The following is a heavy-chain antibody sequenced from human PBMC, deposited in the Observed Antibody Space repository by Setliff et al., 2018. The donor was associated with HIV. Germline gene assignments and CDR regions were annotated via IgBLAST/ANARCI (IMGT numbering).Heavy chain of an antibody. CDR3: ARRYYYYMDV. CDR1: GGSISGGTYY. V-gene: IGHV4-31*03. Sequence: PSETLSLPCTVSGGSISGGTYYWSWIRQHPGKGLQWIGYIYYSGNTYYKPSLKSRVTISVDTSKNQFSLKLSSVTAADTAVYYWARRYYYYMDVWGKGTTVTVSS. J-gene: IGHJ6*03. CDR2: IYYSGNT.